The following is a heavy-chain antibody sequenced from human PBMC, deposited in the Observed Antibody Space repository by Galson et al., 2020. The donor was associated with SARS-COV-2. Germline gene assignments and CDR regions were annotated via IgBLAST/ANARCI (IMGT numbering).Heavy chain of an antibody. CDR1: GFTFTSVW. V-gene: IGHV3-15*01. D-gene: IGHD1-1*01. Sequence: GGSLRLSCAASGFTFTSVWMNWVRQAPGKGLEWVGRIKSNTDGGTTDYSAPVKGRFTISRDDSKNTLFLQMNSLKTEDTAVYYCFTISKTIPWGQGTLVTVSS. J-gene: IGHJ5*02. CDR2: IKSNTDGGTT. CDR3: FTISKTIP.